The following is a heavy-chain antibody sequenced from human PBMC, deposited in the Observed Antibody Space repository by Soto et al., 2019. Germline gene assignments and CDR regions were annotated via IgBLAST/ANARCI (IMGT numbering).Heavy chain of an antibody. V-gene: IGHV4-39*01. CDR3: ARRPPARIFGVVINRFDY. CDR2: IYYSGST. D-gene: IGHD3-3*01. Sequence: QLQLQESGPGLVKPSETLSLTCTVSGGSISSSSYYWGWIRQPPGKGLEWIGSIYYSGSTYYNPSLKSRVTISVDTSKNQFSLKLSSVTAADTAVYYCARRPPARIFGVVINRFDYWGQGTLVTVSS. CDR1: GGSISSSSYY. J-gene: IGHJ4*02.